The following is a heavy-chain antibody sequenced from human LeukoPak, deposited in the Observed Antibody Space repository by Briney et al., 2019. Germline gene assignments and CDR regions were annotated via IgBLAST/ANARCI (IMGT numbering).Heavy chain of an antibody. CDR2: IKHDASEI. Sequence: GGSLRLSCAASGFTFSSYWMNWVRQAPGQGLEWVANIKHDASEIYYVDSVKGRFTISRENAKNSLYLQMKNLRAEDTAVYYCEGERGDAFDVWGQGTMVTVSS. J-gene: IGHJ3*01. CDR1: GFTFSSYW. V-gene: IGHV3-7*01. CDR3: EGERGDAFDV.